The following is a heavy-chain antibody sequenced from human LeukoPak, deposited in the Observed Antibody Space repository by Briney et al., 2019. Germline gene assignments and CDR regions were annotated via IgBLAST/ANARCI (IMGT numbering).Heavy chain of an antibody. D-gene: IGHD4-17*01. J-gene: IGHJ4*02. Sequence: GGSLRLSCAASGFTFSSYAMHWVRQAPGKGLEWVANIDQDGREKYYVDSVKGRFTISRDNAKNSLYLQMNSLRAEDTAVYYCATDDYGPAGYGGQGTLVTVSS. CDR3: ATDDYGPAGY. CDR1: GFTFSSYA. V-gene: IGHV3-7*01. CDR2: IDQDGREK.